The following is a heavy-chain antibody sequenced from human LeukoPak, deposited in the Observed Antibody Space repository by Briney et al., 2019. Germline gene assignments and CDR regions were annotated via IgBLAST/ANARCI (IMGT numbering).Heavy chain of an antibody. V-gene: IGHV3-23*01. D-gene: IGHD2-21*02. J-gene: IGHJ4*02. Sequence: GGSLRLSCAASGFTFSSYAMSWVRQAPGKGLEWVSAISGSGGSTYYADSAKGRFTISRDNSKNTLYLQMNSLRAEDTAVYYCAKGILKGYCGGDCYSPFGYWGQGTLVTVSS. CDR3: AKGILKGYCGGDCYSPFGY. CDR2: ISGSGGST. CDR1: GFTFSSYA.